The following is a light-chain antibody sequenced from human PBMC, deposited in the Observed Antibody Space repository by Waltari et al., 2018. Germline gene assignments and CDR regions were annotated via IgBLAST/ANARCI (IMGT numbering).Light chain of an antibody. J-gene: IGLJ1*01. Sequence: QSVLTQPPSASGTPGQRVTISCSGRSSDIGSNTVNWYQHPPGTAPSLLIYNNYYRPSGVPDRFSGSKSGTSASLAISGLQSEDEAVFYCATWDDSLKGFVFGSGTKVTVL. V-gene: IGLV1-44*01. CDR1: SSDIGSNT. CDR3: ATWDDSLKGFV. CDR2: NNY.